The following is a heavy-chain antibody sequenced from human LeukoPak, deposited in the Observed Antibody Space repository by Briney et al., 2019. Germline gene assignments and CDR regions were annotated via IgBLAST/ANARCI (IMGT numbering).Heavy chain of an antibody. CDR1: GGTFSSYA. J-gene: IGHJ6*02. CDR2: IIPILGIA. CDR3: ARVDTAMSYYYYGMDV. V-gene: IGHV1-69*04. D-gene: IGHD5-18*01. Sequence: SVKVSCKASGGTFSSYATSWVRQAPGQGLEWMGRIIPILGIANYAQKFQGRVTITADKSTSTAYMELSSLRSEDTAVYYCARVDTAMSYYYYGMDVWGQGTTVTVSS.